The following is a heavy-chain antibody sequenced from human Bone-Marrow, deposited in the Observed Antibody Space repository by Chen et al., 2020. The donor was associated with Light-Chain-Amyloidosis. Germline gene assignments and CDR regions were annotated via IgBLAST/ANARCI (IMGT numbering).Heavy chain of an antibody. Sequence: QVQLVESGGGVVQPGRSMRLSCAASGFTFSSYGMHWVRQAPGKGLEWVSVIAYDGSNKYYADSVKVRFTISRDNSKNTLYLQMNSLRAEDTAVYYCAKPFGDYGDYEGGAFDIWGQGTMVTVSS. CDR1: GFTFSSYG. V-gene: IGHV3-30*18. CDR3: AKPFGDYGDYEGGAFDI. CDR2: IAYDGSNK. J-gene: IGHJ3*02. D-gene: IGHD4-17*01.